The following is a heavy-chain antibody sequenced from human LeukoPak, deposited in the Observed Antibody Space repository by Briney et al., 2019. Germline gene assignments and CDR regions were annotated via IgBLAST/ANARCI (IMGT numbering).Heavy chain of an antibody. J-gene: IGHJ4*02. CDR1: GGSISSYY. CDR3: ARLPPPGYSYGLFDY. Sequence: PSETLSLTCTVSGGSISSYYWSWIRQPPGKGLEWIGYIYYSGSTNYNPSLKSRVTISVDTSKNQFSLKLSSVTAADTAVYYCARLPPPGYSYGLFDYWGQGTLVTVSS. D-gene: IGHD5-18*01. V-gene: IGHV4-59*12. CDR2: IYYSGST.